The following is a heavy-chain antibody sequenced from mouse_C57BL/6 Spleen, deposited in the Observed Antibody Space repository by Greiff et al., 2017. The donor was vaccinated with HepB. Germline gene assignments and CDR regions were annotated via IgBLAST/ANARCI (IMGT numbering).Heavy chain of an antibody. CDR1: GFTFSDYG. CDR2: ISSGSSTI. V-gene: IGHV5-17*01. D-gene: IGHD1-1*01. CDR3: ARDHYGSSYFDY. J-gene: IGHJ2*01. Sequence: EVKLMESGGGLVKPGGSLKLSCAASGFTFSDYGMHWVRQAPEKGLEWVAYISSGSSTIYYADTVKGRFTISRDNAKNTLFLQMNSLRSEATAMYYCARDHYGSSYFDYWGQGTTLTVSS.